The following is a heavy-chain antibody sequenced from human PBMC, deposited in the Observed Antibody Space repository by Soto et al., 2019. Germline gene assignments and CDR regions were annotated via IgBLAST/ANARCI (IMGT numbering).Heavy chain of an antibody. D-gene: IGHD2-2*01. Sequence: GSLRLSCAASGFTFSSYAMHWVRQAPGKGLEWVAVISYDGSNKYYADSVKGRFTISRDNSKNTLYLQMNSLRAEDTAVYYCACLNIGVVPAAITYYYGMDVWGQGTTVTVSS. V-gene: IGHV3-30-3*01. CDR2: ISYDGSNK. J-gene: IGHJ6*02. CDR1: GFTFSSYA. CDR3: ACLNIGVVPAAITYYYGMDV.